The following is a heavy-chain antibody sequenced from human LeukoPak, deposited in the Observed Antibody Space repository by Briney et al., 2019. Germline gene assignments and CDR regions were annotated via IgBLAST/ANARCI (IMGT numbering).Heavy chain of an antibody. J-gene: IGHJ6*03. CDR1: GDSISNYY. CDR2: IYASGSS. V-gene: IGHV4-4*07. CDR3: ARCLNTYYYDNSGYSPAHYYLYV. D-gene: IGHD3-22*01. Sequence: SETLSLTCTVSGDSISNYYWSWVRQPAGKGLEWIGRIYASGSSNYNPSLKSRITMSVDTSKNQFSLKLSSVTAADTAVYYCARCLNTYYYDNSGYSPAHYYLYVQGKGTTVIVSS.